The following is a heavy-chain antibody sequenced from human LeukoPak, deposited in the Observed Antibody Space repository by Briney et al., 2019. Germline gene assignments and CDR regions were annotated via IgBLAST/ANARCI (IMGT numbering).Heavy chain of an antibody. D-gene: IGHD3-22*01. CDR2: ARNKANSHTT. CDR1: GFTFSDYY. Sequence: GGSLRLSCVASGFTFSDYYMDWVRQAPGKGLEWVGRARNKANSHTTEYAASVKGRFIISRDDSKSSLYLQMNSLKTEDTAVYFCAGGGFSASGVYYPVFAYWGREPLVTVPS. J-gene: IGHJ4*02. V-gene: IGHV3-72*01. CDR3: AGGGFSASGVYYPVFAY.